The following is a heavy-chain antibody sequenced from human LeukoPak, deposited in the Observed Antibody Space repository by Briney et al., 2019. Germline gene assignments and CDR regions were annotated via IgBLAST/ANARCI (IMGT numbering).Heavy chain of an antibody. CDR2: ISAYNGNT. J-gene: IGHJ3*02. CDR3: AREIGYCSSTSCYRAFDI. D-gene: IGHD2-2*01. V-gene: IGHV1-18*01. CDR1: GYTFTSYG. Sequence: GASVKVSCKASGYTFTSYGISWVRQAPGQGLEWMGWISAYNGNTNYAQKLQGRVTMTTDTSTSTAYMELRSLRSDDTAVYYCAREIGYCSSTSCYRAFDIWGQGTMVTVSS.